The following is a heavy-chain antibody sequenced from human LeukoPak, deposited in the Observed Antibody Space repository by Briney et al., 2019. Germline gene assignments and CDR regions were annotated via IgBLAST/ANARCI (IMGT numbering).Heavy chain of an antibody. Sequence: SETLSLTCTVSGGSISRYYWSWIRQPPGKGLEWIGYIYYSGSTNYNPSLKSRVTISVDTSKSQFSLKLSSVTAADTAVYYCAGHREPYNWFDPWGQGTLVTVSS. D-gene: IGHD1-14*01. CDR1: GGSISRYY. V-gene: IGHV4-59*08. CDR2: IYYSGST. CDR3: AGHREPYNWFDP. J-gene: IGHJ5*02.